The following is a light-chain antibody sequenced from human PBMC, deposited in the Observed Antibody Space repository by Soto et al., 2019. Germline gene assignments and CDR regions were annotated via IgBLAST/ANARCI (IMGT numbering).Light chain of an antibody. CDR3: QQYGSSWT. J-gene: IGKJ1*01. CDR2: GAS. CDR1: QSVSSSY. Sequence: EIVLTQSPGTLSLSPGERATLSCRASQSVSSSYLAWYQQKPGQAPRLLIYGASSRATGIPDRFSGSGSGTDFTLTISRLEPEYFAVYYCQQYGSSWTVGQGTKVEIK. V-gene: IGKV3-20*01.